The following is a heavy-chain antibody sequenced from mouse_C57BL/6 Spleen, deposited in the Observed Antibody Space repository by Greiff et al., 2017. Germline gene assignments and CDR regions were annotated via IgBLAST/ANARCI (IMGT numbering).Heavy chain of an antibody. D-gene: IGHD1-1*01. Sequence: DVKLVESGPGLVKPSQSLSLTCSVTGYSITSGYYWNWIRQFPGNKLEWMGYISYDGSNNYNPSLKNRISITRDTSKNQFFLKLNSVTTEDTATYYCASAPIYYYGSSLSYWGQGTLVTVSA. CDR3: ASAPIYYYGSSLSY. J-gene: IGHJ3*01. V-gene: IGHV3-6*01. CDR1: GYSITSGYY. CDR2: ISYDGSN.